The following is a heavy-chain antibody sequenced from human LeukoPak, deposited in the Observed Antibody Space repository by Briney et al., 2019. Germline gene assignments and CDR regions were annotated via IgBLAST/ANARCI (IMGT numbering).Heavy chain of an antibody. CDR1: GFTFSSYG. CDR2: IWYDGSNK. Sequence: GGSLRLSCAASGFTFSSYGMHWVRQAPGKGLEWVAVIWYDGSNKYYADSVKGRFTISRDNSKNTLYLQMNSLRAEDTAVYYCARDEYYYDSSGYSYWGQRTLVTVSS. D-gene: IGHD3-22*01. J-gene: IGHJ4*02. V-gene: IGHV3-33*01. CDR3: ARDEYYYDSSGYSY.